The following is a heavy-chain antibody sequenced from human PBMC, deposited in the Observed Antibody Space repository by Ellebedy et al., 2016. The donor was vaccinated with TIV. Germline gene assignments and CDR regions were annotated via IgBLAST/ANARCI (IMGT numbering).Heavy chain of an antibody. J-gene: IGHJ4*02. CDR3: ARRVTPTDYYDNSGYYYDY. CDR1: GGSIRSFS. CDR2: IYYSGTT. Sequence: SETLSLXCTVSGGSIRSFSWTWTRQPPGKGLEWTGHIYYSGTTNYNPSLKSRVTISLDTSKSQFSLKLSSVTAADTAVYYCARRVTPTDYYDNSGYYYDYWGQGSLVTVSS. V-gene: IGHV4-59*08. D-gene: IGHD3-22*01.